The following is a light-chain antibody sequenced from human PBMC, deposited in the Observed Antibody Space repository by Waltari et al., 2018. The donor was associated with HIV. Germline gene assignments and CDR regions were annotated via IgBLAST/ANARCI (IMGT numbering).Light chain of an antibody. CDR3: SSYAGSNNKV. J-gene: IGLJ3*02. CDR2: EVS. V-gene: IGLV2-8*01. Sequence: QSALTQPPSASGSPGQSVTLPCTRTSSDVRGYNYVSWYQQHPGKAPKLMIYEVSKRPSGFPNRFSGSKSGNTASLTVSGLQAEDEADYYCSSYAGSNNKVFGGGTKLTVL. CDR1: SSDVRGYNY.